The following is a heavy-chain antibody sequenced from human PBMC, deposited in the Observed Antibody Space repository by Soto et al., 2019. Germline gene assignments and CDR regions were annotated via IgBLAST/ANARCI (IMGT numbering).Heavy chain of an antibody. CDR1: GFSLTTSRVG. D-gene: IGHD3-10*02. V-gene: IGHV2-5*02. CDR2: IYWDDDK. J-gene: IGHJ4*02. CDR3: PHMFGTVSHLGY. Sequence: QITLKESGPTLVKPTQTLTLTCTFSGFSLTTSRVGVGWIRQPPGKALEWLALIYWDDDKRYSPSLRSRLTIPKNTPKNQVVLTIPNMDRVETATYYCPHMFGTVSHLGYGGKGTLVPVSS.